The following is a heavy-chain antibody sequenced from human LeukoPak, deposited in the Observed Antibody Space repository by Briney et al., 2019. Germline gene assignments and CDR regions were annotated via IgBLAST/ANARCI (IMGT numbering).Heavy chain of an antibody. CDR1: GFTFDDYA. D-gene: IGHD5-18*01. J-gene: IGHJ4*02. CDR3: AKGGYSYGPAAIYYFDY. Sequence: GGSLRLSCAASGFTFDDYAMHWVRQAPGKGLEWVSLISWDGGSTYYADSVKGRFTISRDNSKNSLYLQMNSLRAEDTALYYCAKGGYSYGPAAIYYFDYWGQGTLVTVSS. CDR2: ISWDGGST. V-gene: IGHV3-43D*03.